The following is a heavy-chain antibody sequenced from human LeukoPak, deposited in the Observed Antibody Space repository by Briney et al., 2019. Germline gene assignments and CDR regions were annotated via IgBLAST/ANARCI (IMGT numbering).Heavy chain of an antibody. Sequence: GASVKVSCKASGGTFSSYAISWVRQAPGQGLEWMGGIIPIFGTANYAPKFQGRVTITADESTSTAYMELSSLRSEDTAVYYCARGSLSSLTSGYYYYGMDVWGQGTTVTVSS. D-gene: IGHD2-2*01. CDR2: IIPIFGTA. J-gene: IGHJ6*02. CDR1: GGTFSSYA. CDR3: ARGSLSSLTSGYYYYGMDV. V-gene: IGHV1-69*13.